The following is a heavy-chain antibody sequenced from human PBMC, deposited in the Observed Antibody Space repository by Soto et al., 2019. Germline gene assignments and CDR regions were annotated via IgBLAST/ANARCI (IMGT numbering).Heavy chain of an antibody. Sequence: QVRLVQSGAEVKKPGSSVKVSCKVSGGTFSKYSLSWVRQTPGQGLEWMGGITPFVDTSNYAQRFLGRVTITADKPPTTAFWEGRGLKSEDTALYFCASTSYCNGSSSYSRHYYGMDVWGQGTTVTVSS. CDR1: GGTFSKYS. CDR3: ASTSYCNGSSSYSRHYYGMDV. J-gene: IGHJ6*02. D-gene: IGHD2-15*01. CDR2: ITPFVDTS. V-gene: IGHV1-69*06.